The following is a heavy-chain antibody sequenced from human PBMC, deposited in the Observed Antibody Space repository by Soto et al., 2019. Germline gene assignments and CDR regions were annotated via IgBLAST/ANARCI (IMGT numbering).Heavy chain of an antibody. CDR3: ARSYSSGWYGDY. CDR2: INAGNGNT. CDR1: GYTFTSYA. V-gene: IGHV1-3*01. J-gene: IGHJ4*02. Sequence: ASVKVSCKASGYTFTSYAMHWVRQAPGQRLEWMGWINAGNGNTKYSQKFQGRVTITRDTSASTAYMELSSLRSEDTAVYYCARSYSSGWYGDYWGQGTLVTVS. D-gene: IGHD6-19*01.